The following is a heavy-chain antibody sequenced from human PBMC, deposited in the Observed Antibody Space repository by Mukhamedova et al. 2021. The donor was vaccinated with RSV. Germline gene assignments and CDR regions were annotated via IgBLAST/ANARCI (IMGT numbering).Heavy chain of an antibody. Sequence: GRFTISRDNAKNTLYLQMNSLRAEDTAVYYCARGGAPWVREFDPWGQGTLVTVSS. V-gene: IGHV3-74*01. D-gene: IGHD3-10*01. CDR3: ARGGAPWVREFDP. J-gene: IGHJ5*02.